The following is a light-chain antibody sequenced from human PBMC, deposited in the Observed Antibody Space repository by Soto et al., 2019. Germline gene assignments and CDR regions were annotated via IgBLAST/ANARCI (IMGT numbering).Light chain of an antibody. CDR3: QQRSNWPPVT. Sequence: EIVMTQSPATLSVSPWERATLSCRASQSINRHLAWYRQKPGQAPRLLLYDASNRATGIPARFSGSGSGTDFTLTISSLEPEDFGVYYCQQRSNWPPVTFGGGTKVDIK. J-gene: IGKJ4*01. CDR1: QSINRH. V-gene: IGKV3-11*01. CDR2: DAS.